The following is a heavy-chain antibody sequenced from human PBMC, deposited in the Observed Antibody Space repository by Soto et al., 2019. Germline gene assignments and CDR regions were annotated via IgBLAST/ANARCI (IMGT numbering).Heavy chain of an antibody. D-gene: IGHD5-12*01. J-gene: IGHJ6*02. CDR1: RFNFDNYA. V-gene: IGHV3-23*01. CDR3: AKSRGCSGSTCSPSWGYYYYARDV. Sequence: PGGSLRLSCTASRFNFDNYAMNWVRQAPGKGLEWVSVISSDGGRTYYLDAVKGRFTISRDKSKNTLYLQMNSLRAEDTAVYYCAKSRGCSGSTCSPSWGYYYYARDVWGQGTTVTVSS. CDR2: ISSDGGRT.